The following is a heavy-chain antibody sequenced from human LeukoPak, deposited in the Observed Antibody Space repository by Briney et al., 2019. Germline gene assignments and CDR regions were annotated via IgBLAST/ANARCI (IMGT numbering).Heavy chain of an antibody. J-gene: IGHJ3*02. CDR2: IRQDGSDQ. V-gene: IGHV3-30*03. CDR1: GFPFTRHG. Sequence: GGSLRLSCEALGFPFTRHGMHWVRQAPGKGLEWVGGIRQDGSDQYYADSVKGQFTISRDNSKNTLYLQMNSLRGDDTALYYCARETQQRQLSNPFEIWGQRTMVTVSS. CDR3: ARETQQRQLSNPFEI. D-gene: IGHD6-13*01.